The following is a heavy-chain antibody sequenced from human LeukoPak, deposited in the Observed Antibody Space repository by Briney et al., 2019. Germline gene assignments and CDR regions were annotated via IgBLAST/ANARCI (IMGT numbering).Heavy chain of an antibody. CDR1: GFTFSSYW. D-gene: IGHD3-9*01. V-gene: IGHV3-7*01. CDR3: ARRGRVRYFDWSDYYFDY. Sequence: GGSLRLSCAVSGFTFSSYWMSWVRQAPGKGLEWVANIKQDGSEKYYVDSVKGRFTISRDNAKNSLYLQMNSLRAEDTAVYYCARRGRVRYFDWSDYYFDYWGQGTLVTVSS. CDR2: IKQDGSEK. J-gene: IGHJ4*02.